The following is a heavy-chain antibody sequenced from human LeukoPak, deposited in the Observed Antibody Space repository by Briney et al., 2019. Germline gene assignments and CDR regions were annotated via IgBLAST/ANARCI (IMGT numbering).Heavy chain of an antibody. CDR2: ISYDGSNK. CDR1: GFTFSSYG. Sequence: GGSLRLSCAASGFTFSSYGMHWVRQAPGKGLEWVAVISYDGSNKYYADSVKGRFTISRDNPKNTLYLQMNSLRAEDTAVYYCAKDSNPDYWGQGTLVTVSS. CDR3: AKDSNPDY. V-gene: IGHV3-30*18. J-gene: IGHJ4*02.